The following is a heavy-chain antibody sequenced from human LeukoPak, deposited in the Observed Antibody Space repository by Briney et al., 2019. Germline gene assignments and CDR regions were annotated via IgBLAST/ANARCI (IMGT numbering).Heavy chain of an antibody. CDR3: AREGRGSQAFDY. D-gene: IGHD3-10*01. CDR2: IYYSGST. CDR1: GGSISSYY. Sequence: SETLSLTCTVSGGSISSYYWSWIRQPPGKGLEWIGYIYYSGSTNYNPSLKSRVTISVDTSKNQFSLKLSSVTAADTAVYYCAREGRGSQAFDYWGQGTLVAVSS. J-gene: IGHJ4*02. V-gene: IGHV4-59*01.